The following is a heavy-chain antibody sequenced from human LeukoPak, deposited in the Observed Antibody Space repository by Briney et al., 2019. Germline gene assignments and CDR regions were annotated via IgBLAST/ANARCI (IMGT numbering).Heavy chain of an antibody. V-gene: IGHV4-39*01. Sequence: PSGTLSLTCSVSGGSISGSTFYWGWIRQPPGKGLEWIGSIYYSGSTYYNPSLKSRVTISVDKSKNQFSLKLNSVTAADTAVYYCARHKGDMNIRGVQPISWFDPWGQGTLVTVSS. CDR2: IYYSGST. J-gene: IGHJ5*02. D-gene: IGHD3-10*01. CDR3: ARHKGDMNIRGVQPISWFDP. CDR1: GGSISGSTFY.